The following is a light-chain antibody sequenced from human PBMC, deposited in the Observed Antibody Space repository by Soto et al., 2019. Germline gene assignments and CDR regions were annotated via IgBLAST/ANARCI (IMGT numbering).Light chain of an antibody. CDR2: EVS. Sequence: QSVLTQPASVSGSPGQSITIACTGTSNDIGNYTYVSWYQQHPDKAPKLMIYEVSNRPSGVSNRFSGSKSGNTASLTISGLQAEDEAEYFCSSYASSSTLVVFGGGTQLTVL. CDR1: SNDIGNYTY. CDR3: SSYASSSTLVV. J-gene: IGLJ2*01. V-gene: IGLV2-14*01.